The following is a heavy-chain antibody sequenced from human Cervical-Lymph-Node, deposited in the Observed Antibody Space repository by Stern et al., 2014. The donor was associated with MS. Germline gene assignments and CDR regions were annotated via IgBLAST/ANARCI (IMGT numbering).Heavy chain of an antibody. CDR1: AYTITDYY. CDR3: ARGGGYSYSTLDY. D-gene: IGHD3-10*01. CDR2: ITPNSGCT. V-gene: IGHV1-2*02. J-gene: IGHJ4*02. Sequence: QVQLVQSGAEVKKPGASVKVSCKASAYTITDYYTHWVRQAPGHGLEWMGWITPNSGCTYSEKKFQGRLTMTRDTSISTAYMELSSLRSDDTAVYYCARGGGYSYSTLDYWGQGTQVTVSS.